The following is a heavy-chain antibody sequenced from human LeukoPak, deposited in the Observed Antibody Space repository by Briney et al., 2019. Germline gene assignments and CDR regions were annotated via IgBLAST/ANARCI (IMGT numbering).Heavy chain of an antibody. J-gene: IGHJ4*02. Sequence: PSETLSLTCTVSGGSISPYYWSWVRQPPGKGLEWIGRVFTTGTTNYNPSLKSRVTMSVDTSKNQFSLKLSSVTAADTALYYCARDRDSGSSSNRYYFDCWGQGTLVTVSS. D-gene: IGHD1-26*01. CDR1: GGSISPYY. CDR3: ARDRDSGSSSNRYYFDC. CDR2: VFTTGTT. V-gene: IGHV4-4*07.